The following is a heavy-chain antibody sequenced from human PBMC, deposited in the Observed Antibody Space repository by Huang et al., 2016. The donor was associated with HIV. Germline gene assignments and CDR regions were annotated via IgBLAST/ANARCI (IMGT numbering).Heavy chain of an antibody. D-gene: IGHD2-15*01. CDR2: KISIFGTP. V-gene: IGHV1-69*13. J-gene: IGHJ4*02. CDR3: ARGMWDSNWDGTDWLLRHFDS. Sequence: QVQLVQSGAEVKKPGSSVRVSCRASGYTFRKYAISWVGQDPGQGLEWIVRKISIFGTPKDAQKVQGRITISAKEATSTVYVELSSLTFQDTAVYYCARGMWDSNWDGTDWLLRHFDSWGQGTLVTVSS. CDR1: GYTFRKYA.